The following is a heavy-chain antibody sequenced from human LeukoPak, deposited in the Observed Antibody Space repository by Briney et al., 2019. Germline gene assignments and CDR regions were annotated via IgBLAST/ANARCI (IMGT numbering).Heavy chain of an antibody. CDR3: ARGSYGSGNYFIGDAFDM. D-gene: IGHD3-10*01. Sequence: GGSLRLSCAASGFTVSYNYMSWVRQAPGKGLEWVSTIYRGGGTYYADSVKGRFTISRDNSKNTVYLQMNSPRDEDTAVYYCARGSYGSGNYFIGDAFDMWGQGTMVTVSS. CDR1: GFTVSYNY. J-gene: IGHJ3*02. V-gene: IGHV3-53*01. CDR2: IYRGGGT.